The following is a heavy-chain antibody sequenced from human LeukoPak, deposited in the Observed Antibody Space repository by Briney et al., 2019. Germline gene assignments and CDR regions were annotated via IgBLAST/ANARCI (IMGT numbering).Heavy chain of an antibody. CDR3: ARGDTIFGPFDY. V-gene: IGHV3-53*01. D-gene: IGHD3-3*01. Sequence: GGSLRLSCAASGFTVSSNYMSWVRQAPGKGLEWVSVIYSGGSTYYADSVKGRFTISRDNSKNTLCLQMNSLRAEDTAVYYCARGDTIFGPFDYWGQGTLVTVSS. CDR1: GFTVSSNY. J-gene: IGHJ4*02. CDR2: IYSGGST.